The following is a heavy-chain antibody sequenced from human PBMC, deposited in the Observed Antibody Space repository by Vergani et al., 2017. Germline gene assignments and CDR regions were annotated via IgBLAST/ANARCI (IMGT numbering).Heavy chain of an antibody. V-gene: IGHV4-39*01. D-gene: IGHD5-18*01. Sequence: QLQLQESGPGLVRPAETLSLTCTVSKNSISSRSHSWGWIRQSPGRGLEWIGSVYQSGNTFYNPSFKSRVTISVDTSNDQFSLRLASMAAADTAMYFCARQSAMIISQGHFDYWGQGVLVTVSS. CDR1: KNSISSRSHS. CDR3: ARQSAMIISQGHFDY. CDR2: VYQSGNT. J-gene: IGHJ4*02.